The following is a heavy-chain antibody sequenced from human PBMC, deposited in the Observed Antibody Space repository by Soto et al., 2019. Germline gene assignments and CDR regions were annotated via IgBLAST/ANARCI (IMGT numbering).Heavy chain of an antibody. J-gene: IGHJ4*02. CDR1: GYTFTGYY. D-gene: IGHD2-15*01. CDR2: INPNSGGT. Sequence: GASVKVSCKASGYTFTGYYMHWVRQAPGQGLEWMGWINPNSGGTNYAQKFQGRVTMTRDTSTSTAYMELSRLRSDDTAVYYCAKGIANSGVGGCHYSYDFDDWGQGTLVTVSS. CDR3: AKGIANSGVGGCHYSYDFDD. V-gene: IGHV1-2*02.